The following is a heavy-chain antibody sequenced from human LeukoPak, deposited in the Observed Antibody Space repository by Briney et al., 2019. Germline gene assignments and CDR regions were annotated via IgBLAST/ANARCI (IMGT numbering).Heavy chain of an antibody. J-gene: IGHJ4*02. Sequence: QSGGSLRLSCAASGFTFSSYAMHWVRQAPGKGLEYVSAISNGGGSTHYANSVKGRFTISRDNSKNTLYLQMGSLRAEDMAAYYCARPYYDIWSAYVYWGQGTLVTVSS. V-gene: IGHV3-64*01. CDR1: GFTFSSYA. D-gene: IGHD3-3*01. CDR2: ISNGGGST. CDR3: ARPYYDIWSAYVY.